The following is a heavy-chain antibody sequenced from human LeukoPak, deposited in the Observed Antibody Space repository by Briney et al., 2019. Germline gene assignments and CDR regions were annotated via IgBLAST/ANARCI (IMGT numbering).Heavy chain of an antibody. CDR3: ARDKDIAAAVYYFDY. D-gene: IGHD6-13*01. Sequence: GGSLRLSCAASGFTFSSYGMNWVRQAPGKGLEWAAVISSDGNNKYNADPVKGRFTISRDNSKNTVYLQMNSLRAEDTAVYYCARDKDIAAAVYYFDYWGQGTLVTVSS. V-gene: IGHV3-30*19. J-gene: IGHJ4*02. CDR2: ISSDGNNK. CDR1: GFTFSSYG.